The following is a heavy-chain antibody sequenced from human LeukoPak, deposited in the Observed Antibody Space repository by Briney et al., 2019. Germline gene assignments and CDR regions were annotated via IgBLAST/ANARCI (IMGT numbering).Heavy chain of an antibody. J-gene: IGHJ5*02. V-gene: IGHV3-30*18. CDR3: AKDLYGSGWYNYFDP. Sequence: PGRSLRLSCAASGFTFSSYGMHWVRQAPGKGLEWVAMISYDGNSKQYADLVKGRFTISRDNSKNTLYLQMNSLRTEDTAVYHCAKDLYGSGWYNYFDPWGQGALVTVSS. CDR2: ISYDGNSK. D-gene: IGHD6-19*01. CDR1: GFTFSSYG.